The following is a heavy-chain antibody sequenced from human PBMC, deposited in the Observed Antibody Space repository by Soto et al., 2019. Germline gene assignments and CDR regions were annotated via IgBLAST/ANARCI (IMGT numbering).Heavy chain of an antibody. CDR1: GYTFTGYY. J-gene: IGHJ4*02. CDR2: INPNSGGT. Sequence: ASVKVSCKASGYTFTGYYMHWVRQAPGQGLEWMGWINPNSGGTNYAQKFQGRVTMTRDTSISTAYMELSRLRSDDTAVYYCASLSAASSSWYSGGYFDYWGQGXLVTVYS. CDR3: ASLSAASSSWYSGGYFDY. D-gene: IGHD6-13*01. V-gene: IGHV1-2*02.